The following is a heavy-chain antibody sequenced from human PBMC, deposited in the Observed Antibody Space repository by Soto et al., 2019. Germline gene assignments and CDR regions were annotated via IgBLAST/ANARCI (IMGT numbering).Heavy chain of an antibody. CDR2: MNPNSGNT. V-gene: IGHV1-8*01. CDR1: GYTFTSYD. CDR3: ARSFTTYRYAPGY. J-gene: IGHJ4*02. D-gene: IGHD5-18*01. Sequence: QVQLVQSGAEVKKPGASVKVSCKASGYTFTSYDLNWVLQATGQGLEWMGWMNPNSGNTGYAQKFKGRVTMTRNNSISTAYMELSSLRSEDTAVYYCARSFTTYRYAPGYWGQGTLVTVSS.